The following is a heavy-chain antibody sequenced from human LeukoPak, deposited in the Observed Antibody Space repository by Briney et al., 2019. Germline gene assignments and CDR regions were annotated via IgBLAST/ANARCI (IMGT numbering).Heavy chain of an antibody. D-gene: IGHD5-18*01. Sequence: GGSLRLSCAASGFTFNGYAMSWVRQAPGKGLEWVSSVSGSGTNTFFADSVKGRFTISRDISKNTLYLQMNSLRAEDTAVYYCAKDLYTYGSSTFDYWGQGTLVTVSS. CDR3: AKDLYTYGSSTFDY. V-gene: IGHV3-23*01. J-gene: IGHJ4*02. CDR2: VSGSGTNT. CDR1: GFTFNGYA.